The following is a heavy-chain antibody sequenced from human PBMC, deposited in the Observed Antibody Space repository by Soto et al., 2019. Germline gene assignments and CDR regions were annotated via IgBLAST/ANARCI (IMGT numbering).Heavy chain of an antibody. CDR3: AKAFSPYCSGGSCYGGYFDL. D-gene: IGHD2-15*01. V-gene: IGHV3-9*01. CDR1: GFTFDDYA. Sequence: EVQLVESGGGLVQPGRSLRLSCAASGFTFDDYAMHWVRQAPGKGLEWVSGISWNSGSIGYADSVKGRFTISRDNAKNSLYLQMNSLRAEETALYYCAKAFSPYCSGGSCYGGYFDLWGRGTLVTVSS. J-gene: IGHJ2*01. CDR2: ISWNSGSI.